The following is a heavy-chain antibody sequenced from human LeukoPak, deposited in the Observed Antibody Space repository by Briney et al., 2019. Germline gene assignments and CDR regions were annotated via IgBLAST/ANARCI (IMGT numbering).Heavy chain of an antibody. V-gene: IGHV4-59*01. CDR1: NGSISNYY. Sequence: SETLSLTCTVSNGSISNYYWSWIRQPPGKGLDWLGYIYYSGTTNYNPSLKSRVTLSVDTSKSQFSLRLSSVTAADTAIYYCARGSAWYDYWGRGTLVTVSS. CDR3: ARGSAWYDY. CDR2: IYYSGTT. J-gene: IGHJ4*02. D-gene: IGHD6-19*01.